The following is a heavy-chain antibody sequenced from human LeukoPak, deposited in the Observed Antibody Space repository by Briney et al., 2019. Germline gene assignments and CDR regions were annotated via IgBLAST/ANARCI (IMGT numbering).Heavy chain of an antibody. J-gene: IGHJ4*02. CDR2: INPNSGGT. Sequence: ASVKVSCKASGYTFTGYYMHWVRQAPGQGLEWMGWINPNSGGTNYAQKFQGRVTMTRDTSISTAYMELSRLRSDDTAVYYCARDLDSGGFVADYWGQGTLVTVSS. V-gene: IGHV1-2*02. CDR3: ARDLDSGGFVADY. D-gene: IGHD6-25*01. CDR1: GYTFTGYY.